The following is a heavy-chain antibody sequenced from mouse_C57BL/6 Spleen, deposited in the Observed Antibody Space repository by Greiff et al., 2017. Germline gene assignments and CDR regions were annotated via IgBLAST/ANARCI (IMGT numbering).Heavy chain of an antibody. Sequence: QVQLQQPGAELVKPGASVKLSCKASGYTFTSYWMQWVKQRPGQGLEWIGEIDPSDSYTNYNQKFKGKATLTVDTSSSTAYMQLSSLTSEDSAVYYCARRMYSFYDMDYWGQGTSVTVSS. CDR1: GYTFTSYW. J-gene: IGHJ4*01. V-gene: IGHV1-50*01. CDR2: IDPSDSYT. CDR3: ARRMYSFYDMDY.